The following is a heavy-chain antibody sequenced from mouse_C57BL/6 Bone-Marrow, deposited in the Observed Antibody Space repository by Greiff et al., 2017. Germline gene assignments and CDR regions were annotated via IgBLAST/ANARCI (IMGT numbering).Heavy chain of an antibody. CDR1: GYTFTSYW. D-gene: IGHD3-2*02. Sequence: QVQLQQPGAELVKPRASVKLSCKASGYTFTSYWMHWVKQRPGQGLEWIGMIHPNSGSTNYNEKFKSKATLTVDKSSSTAYMHLSSLTSEDSAVYYLAKSGCFYFDYWGQGTTLTVSS. V-gene: IGHV1-64*01. CDR2: IHPNSGST. CDR3: AKSGCFYFDY. J-gene: IGHJ2*01.